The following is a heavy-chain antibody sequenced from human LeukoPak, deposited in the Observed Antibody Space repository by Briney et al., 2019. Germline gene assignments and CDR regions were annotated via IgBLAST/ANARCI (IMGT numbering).Heavy chain of an antibody. Sequence: GASVKVSCKASGYTFTGYYMHWVRQAPGQGLEWMGWINPNSGGTNYAQKFQGWVTMTRDTSISTAYMELSRLRSDDTAVYYCARDRGCSGGSCYPEFDPWGQGTLVTVSS. D-gene: IGHD2-15*01. CDR2: INPNSGGT. J-gene: IGHJ5*02. CDR1: GYTFTGYY. V-gene: IGHV1-2*04. CDR3: ARDRGCSGGSCYPEFDP.